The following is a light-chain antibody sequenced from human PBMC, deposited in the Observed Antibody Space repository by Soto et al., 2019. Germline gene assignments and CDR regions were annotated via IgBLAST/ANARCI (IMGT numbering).Light chain of an antibody. CDR1: SSDVGDYNY. Sequence: QSALTQPRSVSGSPGQSVTISCTGTSSDVGDYNYVSWYQQYPGKAPKLVIYDVSKWPSGVPDRFSGSKSGNTASLTSSGLQAEDEADYYFCSFAGSYTFWVFGGGTKRTVL. V-gene: IGLV2-11*01. CDR3: CSFAGSYTFWV. J-gene: IGLJ3*02. CDR2: DVS.